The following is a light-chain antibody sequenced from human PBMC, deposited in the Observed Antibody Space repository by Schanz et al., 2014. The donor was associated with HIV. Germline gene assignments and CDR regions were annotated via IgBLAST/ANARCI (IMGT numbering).Light chain of an antibody. CDR3: ATWHSSLREVV. V-gene: IGLV1-51*01. CDR1: SSNIGSNI. J-gene: IGLJ2*01. Sequence: QSVLTQPPSVSGAPGQRVTISCSGGSSNIGSNIVNWYQQLPGTAPKLLIFADYQRPSEIPDRISGSKTGTSATLAISGLQTGDEADYYCATWHSSLREVVFGGGTKLT. CDR2: ADY.